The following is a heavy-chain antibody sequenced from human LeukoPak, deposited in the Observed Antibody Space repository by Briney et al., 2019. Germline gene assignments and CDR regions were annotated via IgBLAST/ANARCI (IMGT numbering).Heavy chain of an antibody. CDR3: AREVRSAWASFDP. Sequence: SETLSLTCTVSGYSISSGYYWGWIRQPPGKGLEWIATIHHSGNTYYSPSLKSRVTISLDTSKNLFSLNLSSVTAADTAVYYCAREVRSAWASFDPWGQGTLVTVSS. D-gene: IGHD1-26*01. CDR2: IHHSGNT. J-gene: IGHJ5*02. V-gene: IGHV4-38-2*02. CDR1: GYSISSGYY.